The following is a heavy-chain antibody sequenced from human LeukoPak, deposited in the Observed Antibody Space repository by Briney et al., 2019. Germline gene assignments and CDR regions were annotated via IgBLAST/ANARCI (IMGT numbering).Heavy chain of an antibody. CDR3: ARDGDYVPDY. CDR1: GFTFSSYS. J-gene: IGHJ4*02. V-gene: IGHV3-48*01. D-gene: IGHD4-17*01. Sequence: PGGSLRLSCAASGFTFSSYSMTWVRQAPGKGLEWVSYITYSSSTIYYADSVKGRFTISRDNAKNSLYLQMNSLRVDDTAVYYCARDGDYVPDYWGQGTLVTVSS. CDR2: ITYSSSTI.